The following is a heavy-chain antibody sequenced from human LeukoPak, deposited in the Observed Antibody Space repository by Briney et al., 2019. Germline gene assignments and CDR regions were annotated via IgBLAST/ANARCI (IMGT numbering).Heavy chain of an antibody. CDR3: ASSRYYDILTNYWVYYFDN. CDR2: ISDIGSI. CDR1: GGSISSYY. D-gene: IGHD3-9*01. J-gene: IGHJ4*02. Sequence: SETLSLTCAVSGGSISSYYWSWIRQPPGKGLEWIAYISDIGSINYNPSLKSRVTISLDTSKNQFSLKLSSVTAADTAVYYCASSRYYDILTNYWVYYFDNWGQGALVTVSS. V-gene: IGHV4-59*12.